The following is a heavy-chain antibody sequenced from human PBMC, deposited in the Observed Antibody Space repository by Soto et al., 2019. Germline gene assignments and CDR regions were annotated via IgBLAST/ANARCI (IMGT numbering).Heavy chain of an antibody. J-gene: IGHJ6*02. CDR3: TRDLTIVPATHPRLENYGMDV. Sequence: QVQLVQSAAEVKKPGASVKVSCKASGYSFTSYGVSWVRRAPGQGLEWLGWVSPYNGHIQFVQRLQGRVSMTTDTSTKTGYMELRNLRSDDTAQYYCTRDLTIVPATHPRLENYGMDVWGQGTTVSVSS. CDR2: VSPYNGHI. D-gene: IGHD2-2*01. V-gene: IGHV1-18*01. CDR1: GYSFTSYG.